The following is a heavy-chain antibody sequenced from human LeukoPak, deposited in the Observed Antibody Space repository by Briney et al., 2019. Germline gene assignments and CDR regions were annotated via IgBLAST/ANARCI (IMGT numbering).Heavy chain of an antibody. J-gene: IGHJ3*01. CDR1: GFTFSNSA. CDR2: MSFDGSDK. D-gene: IGHD2-2*01. CDR3: AKGGRVPTAMDTFDV. V-gene: IGHV3-30*04. Sequence: GGSLRLSCVATGFTFSNSAMHWVRQAPGKGLEWVAVMSFDGSDKYYQDSVKGRFIISRDNSKNTLHLQMNSLRGEDTAVYYCAKGGRVPTAMDTFDVWGQGTTVAVSS.